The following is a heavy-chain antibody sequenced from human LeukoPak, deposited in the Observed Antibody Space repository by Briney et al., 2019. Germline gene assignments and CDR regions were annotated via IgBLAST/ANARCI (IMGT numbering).Heavy chain of an antibody. CDR3: AGAYYGSGSYSHPNYYYYGMDV. CDR2: MNPNSGNT. CDR1: GYTFTSYD. D-gene: IGHD3-10*01. J-gene: IGHJ6*02. V-gene: IGHV1-8*01. Sequence: ASVKVSCKASGYTFTSYDINWVRQATGQGLEWMGWMNPNSGNTGYAQKFQGRVTMTRNTSISTAYMELSSLRSEDTAVYYCAGAYYGSGSYSHPNYYYYGMDVWGQGTTVTVSS.